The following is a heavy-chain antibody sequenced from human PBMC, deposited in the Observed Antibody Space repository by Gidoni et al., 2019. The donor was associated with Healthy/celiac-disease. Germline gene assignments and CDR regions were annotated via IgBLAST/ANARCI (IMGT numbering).Heavy chain of an antibody. CDR1: GYTFTGSY. CDR2: INPNSGGT. Sequence: QVQLVQSGAEVKKPGASVMVSCKASGYTFTGSYMHWVRQAPGQGLEWMGWINPNSGGTNYAQKFQGRATMTRDTSISTAYRERSRLRSDDTAVYYCAREAAEQLVSYFDYWGQGTLVTVSS. CDR3: AREAAEQLVSYFDY. V-gene: IGHV1-2*02. D-gene: IGHD6-6*01. J-gene: IGHJ4*02.